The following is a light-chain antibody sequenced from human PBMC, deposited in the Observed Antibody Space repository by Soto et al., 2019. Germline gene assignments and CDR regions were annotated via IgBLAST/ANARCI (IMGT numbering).Light chain of an antibody. V-gene: IGKV3-15*01. CDR1: QSVSSN. Sequence: EIVMTQSPATLSVNQGERATLSCRASQSVSSNLAWYQQKPGQAPRLLIYGASTRATGIPARFSGSGSGTEFTLTISSLQSEDFAVYYCQQRSDSITFGQGTRLEIK. CDR3: QQRSDSIT. J-gene: IGKJ5*01. CDR2: GAS.